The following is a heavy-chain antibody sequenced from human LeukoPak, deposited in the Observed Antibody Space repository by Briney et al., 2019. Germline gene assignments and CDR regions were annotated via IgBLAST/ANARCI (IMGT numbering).Heavy chain of an antibody. CDR2: INPNSGGT. Sequence: APVKVSCKASGYTFTGHYMHWVRQAPGQGLEWMGWINPNSGGTNYAQKFQGWVTMTRDTSISTAYMELSRLRSDDTAVYYCARDRCGGDCYEGEYYFDYWGQGTLVTVSS. D-gene: IGHD2-21*02. CDR3: ARDRCGGDCYEGEYYFDY. J-gene: IGHJ4*02. CDR1: GYTFTGHY. V-gene: IGHV1-2*04.